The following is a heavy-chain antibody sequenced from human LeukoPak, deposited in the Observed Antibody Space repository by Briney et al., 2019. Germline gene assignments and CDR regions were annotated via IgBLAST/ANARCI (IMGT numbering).Heavy chain of an antibody. Sequence: GGSLRLSCAASGFTVSSNYMSWVRQAPGKGLEWVSVIYSGGSTYYADSVKGRFTISRDNSKNTLYLQMNSLRAEDTAVYYCAREARVVRRGYYGMDVWGQGTTVTVSS. CDR2: IYSGGST. J-gene: IGHJ6*02. CDR1: GFTVSSNY. D-gene: IGHD3-10*01. V-gene: IGHV3-66*01. CDR3: AREARVVRRGYYGMDV.